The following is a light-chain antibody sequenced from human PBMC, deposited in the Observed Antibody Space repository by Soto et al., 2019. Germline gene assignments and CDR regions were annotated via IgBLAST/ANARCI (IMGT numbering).Light chain of an antibody. CDR3: QQYNKSPYT. CDR2: RAS. Sequence: EIVMTQSPATLSVSPGGSATLSCRASQHVSSNLAWYRQKPGQAPTLLIYRASTRATGIPATFSGSGSGTEFTLSISSLQSEDLAVYYCQQYNKSPYTFGQGTKLEI. V-gene: IGKV3-15*01. J-gene: IGKJ2*01. CDR1: QHVSSN.